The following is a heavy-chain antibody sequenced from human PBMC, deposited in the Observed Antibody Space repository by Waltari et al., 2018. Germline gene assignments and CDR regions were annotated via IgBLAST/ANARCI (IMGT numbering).Heavy chain of an antibody. D-gene: IGHD7-27*01. J-gene: IGHJ5*02. CDR2: IIPIFGTA. CDR1: VGTFSSYA. Sequence: QVQLVQSGAEVKKPGSSVKVSCKASVGTFSSYAISWVRQAPGQGLEWMGGIIPIFGTANYEQKFQGRVTITADKSTSTAYMELSSLRSEDTAVYYCARVRNWGSYGGWFDPWGQGTLVTVSS. V-gene: IGHV1-69*06. CDR3: ARVRNWGSYGGWFDP.